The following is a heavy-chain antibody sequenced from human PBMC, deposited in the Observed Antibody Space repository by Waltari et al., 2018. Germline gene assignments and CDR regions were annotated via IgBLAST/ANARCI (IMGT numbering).Heavy chain of an antibody. D-gene: IGHD6-13*01. CDR2: IYYSGST. CDR3: ARDGGIAAASGY. Sequence: QLQLQASGPGLVKPSEPLSLTCPVSGRSIRSSSYYWGWIRQPPGKGLEWIGSIYYSGSTYYNPSLKSRVTISVDTSKNQFSLKLSSVTAADTAVYYCARDGGIAAASGYWGQGTLVTVSS. J-gene: IGHJ4*02. V-gene: IGHV4-39*07. CDR1: GRSIRSSSYY.